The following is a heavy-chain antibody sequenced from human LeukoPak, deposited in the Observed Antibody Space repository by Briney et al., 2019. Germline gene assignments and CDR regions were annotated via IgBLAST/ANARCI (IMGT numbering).Heavy chain of an antibody. Sequence: SETLSLTCTVSGGSIRNYYWSWIRQPPGKGLEWIGSIYYSGNTNYNPSLNSRVTISVDTSKNQFSLKLSSVTAADTAAYYCAREPLSHSSGWFFDIWGQGTMVTVSS. CDR1: GGSIRNYY. J-gene: IGHJ3*02. CDR3: AREPLSHSSGWFFDI. D-gene: IGHD6-19*01. V-gene: IGHV4-59*01. CDR2: IYYSGNT.